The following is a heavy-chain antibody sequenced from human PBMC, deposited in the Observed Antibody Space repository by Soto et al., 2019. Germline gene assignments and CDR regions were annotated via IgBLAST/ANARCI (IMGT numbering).Heavy chain of an antibody. Sequence: PGGSLRLSCASSGFTFSSYSMNWVRQAPGKGLEWVSSISSSSSYIYYADSVKGRFTISRDNAKNSLYLQMNSLRAEDTTVYYCARESGGYYMDVWGKGTTVTVSS. CDR3: ARESGGYYMDV. CDR2: ISSSSSYI. D-gene: IGHD2-15*01. J-gene: IGHJ6*03. CDR1: GFTFSSYS. V-gene: IGHV3-21*01.